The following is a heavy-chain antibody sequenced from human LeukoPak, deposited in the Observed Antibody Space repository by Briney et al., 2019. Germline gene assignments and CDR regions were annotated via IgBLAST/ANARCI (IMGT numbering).Heavy chain of an antibody. D-gene: IGHD6-6*01. CDR1: GGTFSSYV. CDR3: ARPKGWSSSFLIPTNNWFDP. V-gene: IGHV1-69*13. J-gene: IGHJ5*02. CDR2: IIPIFGTT. Sequence: GASVKVSCKAFGGTFSSYVINWVRQAPGQGLECMGGIIPIFGTTNYAQKFQGRVTITADESTNTVYMELSSLRSEDTAVYYCARPKGWSSSFLIPTNNWFDPWGQGTLVTVSS.